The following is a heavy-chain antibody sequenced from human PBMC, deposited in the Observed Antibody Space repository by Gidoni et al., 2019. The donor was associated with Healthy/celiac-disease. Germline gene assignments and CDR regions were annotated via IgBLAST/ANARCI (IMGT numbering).Heavy chain of an antibody. D-gene: IGHD2-2*03. Sequence: VQLVESGGGVVQPGRYLRLSCAASGFTFSSYGMHWVRQAPGKGLEWVAVISYDGSNKDYADSVKGRFTISRDNSKNTLYLQMNSLRAEDTAVYYCAKDGYCSSTSCLVYYYYYGMDVWGQGTTVTVSS. V-gene: IGHV3-30*18. CDR2: ISYDGSNK. CDR1: GFTFSSYG. J-gene: IGHJ6*02. CDR3: AKDGYCSSTSCLVYYYYYGMDV.